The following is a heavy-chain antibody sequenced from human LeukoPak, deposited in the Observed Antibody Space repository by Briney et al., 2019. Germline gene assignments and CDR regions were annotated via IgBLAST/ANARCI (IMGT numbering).Heavy chain of an antibody. J-gene: IGHJ4*02. CDR3: ARDSRSGYTDY. CDR1: GFNFRSYD. D-gene: IGHD5-12*01. CDR2: INHSGIT. V-gene: IGHV4-34*01. Sequence: GSLRLSCAAPGFNFRSYDMKWGRPPPGKGVEGIGEINHSGITNYNPSLKSRVTISVDTSKNQFSLKLSSVTAADTAVYYCARDSRSGYTDYWGQGTLVTVSS.